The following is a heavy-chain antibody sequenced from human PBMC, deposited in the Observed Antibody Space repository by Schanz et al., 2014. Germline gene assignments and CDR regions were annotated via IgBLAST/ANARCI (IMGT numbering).Heavy chain of an antibody. CDR3: ARASVSAWYMDV. J-gene: IGHJ6*03. Sequence: EVQLLESGGGLVQPGGSLRLSCTASGFTVNNYAMNWVRQAPGRGLEWVSGITRQGTTYYADFLKGRFSIGRDLCTNTLYQQMNSLRADDAAVYYCARASVSAWYMDVWGKGTTVNVSS. V-gene: IGHV3-23*01. CDR2: ITRQGTT. D-gene: IGHD3-3*01. CDR1: GFTVNNYA.